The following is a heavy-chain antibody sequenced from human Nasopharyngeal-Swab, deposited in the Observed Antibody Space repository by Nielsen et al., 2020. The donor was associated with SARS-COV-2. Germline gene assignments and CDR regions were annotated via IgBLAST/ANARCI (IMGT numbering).Heavy chain of an antibody. J-gene: IGHJ4*02. CDR1: GASITDNNYY. CDR3: ARHSRVTTVVVVTLFDY. Sequence: SETLSLTCTVSGASITDNNYYWAWIRQPPGKGLEWIGSITYRGPTFYNPSLKIRVSISVYASQNQFSLNLWSVTAADTAVFYCARHSRVTTVVVVTLFDYWGRGSLVTVSS. D-gene: IGHD3-22*01. V-gene: IGHV4-39*01. CDR2: ITYRGPT.